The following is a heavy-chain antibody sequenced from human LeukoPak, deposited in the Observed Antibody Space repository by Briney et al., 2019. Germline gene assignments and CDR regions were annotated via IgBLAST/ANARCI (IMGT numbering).Heavy chain of an antibody. J-gene: IGHJ4*02. V-gene: IGHV1-69*13. D-gene: IGHD2-15*01. CDR2: IIPIFGTA. Sequence: SVKVSCKASGGTFSSYAISWVRQAPGQGLEWMGGIIPIFGTANYAQKLQGRVTITADESTSTDYMELSSLRSEDTAVYYCASGGPYCSGGSCLGYWGQGTLVTVSS. CDR1: GGTFSSYA. CDR3: ASGGPYCSGGSCLGY.